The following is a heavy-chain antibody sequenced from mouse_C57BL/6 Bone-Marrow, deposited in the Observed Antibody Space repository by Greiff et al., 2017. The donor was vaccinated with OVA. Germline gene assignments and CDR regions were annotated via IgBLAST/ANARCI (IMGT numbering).Heavy chain of an antibody. CDR3: THYYGSSYFDY. J-gene: IGHJ2*01. CDR1: GFNFKDDY. V-gene: IGHV14-4*01. Sequence: VQLQQSGAELVRPGASVKLSCTASGFNFKDDYMHWVKQRPEQGLEWIGWIDPENGDTEYASKFQGTATLTADPSSNTAYLQLSSLTSEDTAVYYCTHYYGSSYFDYWGQGTTLTVSS. CDR2: IDPENGDT. D-gene: IGHD1-1*01.